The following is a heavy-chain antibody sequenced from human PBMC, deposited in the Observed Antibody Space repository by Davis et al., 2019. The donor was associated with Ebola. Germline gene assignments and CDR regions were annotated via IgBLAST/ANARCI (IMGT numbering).Heavy chain of an antibody. D-gene: IGHD6-19*01. CDR1: GYSFNPHW. CDR2: MSFDGYSK. J-gene: IGHJ5*02. V-gene: IGHV3-30*03. Sequence: PGGSLRLSCKASGYSFNPHWIGWVRQAPGEGLEWVAAMSFDGYSKYYANSVRGRFTISRDMSETTVSLHMDSLTSEDTAVYYCAAEAGTSGRCGWFDPWGQGTLVTVSS. CDR3: AAEAGTSGRCGWFDP.